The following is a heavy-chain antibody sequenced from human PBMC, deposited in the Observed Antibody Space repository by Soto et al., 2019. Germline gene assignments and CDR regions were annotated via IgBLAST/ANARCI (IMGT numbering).Heavy chain of an antibody. CDR1: GFTFSTYW. Sequence: LRLSCAASGFTFSTYWMDWVRQTPGKGLEWVANINQDGSEKNYVDSVKGRFTIYRDNAKNSLYLQMSSLTAEDSALYYCSRSLDSWGQGTLVTVSS. J-gene: IGHJ4*02. CDR3: SRSLDS. V-gene: IGHV3-7*03. CDR2: INQDGSEK.